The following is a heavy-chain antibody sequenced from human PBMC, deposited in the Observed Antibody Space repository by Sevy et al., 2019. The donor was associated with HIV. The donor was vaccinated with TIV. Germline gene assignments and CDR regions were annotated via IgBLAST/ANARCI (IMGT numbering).Heavy chain of an antibody. CDR3: TTEARDYGDPDFYHYGMEF. V-gene: IGHV3-15*01. J-gene: IGHJ6*01. CDR1: GITFSNVW. CDR2: IQSKSEGGTT. Sequence: GGSLRLSCVASGITFSNVWMSWVRQAPGKGLEWVGRIQSKSEGGTTNYGAPGKVRFTIARDDSKNTLYLQMNSLQTGDTAAYYWTTEARDYGDPDFYHYGMEFWGQGTTVTVSS. D-gene: IGHD4-17*01.